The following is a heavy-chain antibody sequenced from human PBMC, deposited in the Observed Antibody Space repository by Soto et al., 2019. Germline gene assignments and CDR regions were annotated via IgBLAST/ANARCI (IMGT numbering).Heavy chain of an antibody. CDR2: INPNTGGT. D-gene: IGHD6-6*01. J-gene: IGHJ4*02. Sequence: GASVTVSCKASGYTFPDNYIHWVRQAPGHGLEWMGWINPNTGGTNYAQKFQGRVTMTRDTSITTAYMELSRLRSDDTAMYYCARDFSSSADGFDYWGQGTLVTVSS. CDR1: GYTFPDNY. V-gene: IGHV1-2*02. CDR3: ARDFSSSADGFDY.